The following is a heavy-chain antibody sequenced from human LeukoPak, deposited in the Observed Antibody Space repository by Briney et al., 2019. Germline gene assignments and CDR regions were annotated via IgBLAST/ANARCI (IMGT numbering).Heavy chain of an antibody. CDR3: ARHEWFGSFDY. V-gene: IGHV4-4*03. CDR1: GRSISSGNW. J-gene: IGHJ4*02. D-gene: IGHD3-10*01. CDR2: FYHSGGT. Sequence: PPGTLSLTCAVSGRSISSGNWWSWVRQTPGKGLEWIGEFYHSGGTNYNPSLKSRVTISVDNSKNQFSLKLGSVTAADTAVYYCARHEWFGSFDYWGQGTLVTVSS.